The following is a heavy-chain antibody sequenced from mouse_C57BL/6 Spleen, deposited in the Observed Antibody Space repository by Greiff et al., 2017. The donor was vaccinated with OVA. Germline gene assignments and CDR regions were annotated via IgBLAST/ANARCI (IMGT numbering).Heavy chain of an antibody. V-gene: IGHV1-64*01. CDR1: GYTFTSYW. CDR2: IHPNSGST. CDR3: ARSRAAQAPFAY. J-gene: IGHJ3*01. D-gene: IGHD3-2*02. Sequence: QVQLQQSGAELVKPGASVKLSCKASGYTFTSYWMHWVKQRPGQGLEWIGMIHPNSGSTNYNEKFKSKATLTVDKSSSTAYMQLSSLTSEDSAVYYCARSRAAQAPFAYWGQGTLVTVSA.